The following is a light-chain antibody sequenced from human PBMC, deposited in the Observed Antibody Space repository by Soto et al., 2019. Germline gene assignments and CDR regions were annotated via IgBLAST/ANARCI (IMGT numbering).Light chain of an antibody. CDR3: QQYGSSPYT. V-gene: IGKV3-20*01. CDR1: QSVSSSS. CDR2: GAS. Sequence: EIVLTQSPGTLSLSPGERATLSCRASQSVSSSSLAWYQQKRGQAPRLLIYGASSTATGIPDRFSGSGSGTDFTLTISRMEPEDVAVFYCQQYGSSPYTFGQGTKLEIK. J-gene: IGKJ2*01.